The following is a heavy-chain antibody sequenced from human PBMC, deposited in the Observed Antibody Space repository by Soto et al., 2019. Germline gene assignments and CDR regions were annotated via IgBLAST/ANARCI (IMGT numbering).Heavy chain of an antibody. Sequence: GGSLRLSCAASGFTFSGYAMSWVRQSPGKGLEWVSAISGSGGSTYYADSVKGRFTISRDNSKNTLYLQMNSLRAEDTAVYYCAKPPPKMVYYFDYWGQGTLVTVSS. CDR3: AKPPPKMVYYFDY. V-gene: IGHV3-23*01. D-gene: IGHD2-8*01. CDR2: ISGSGGST. CDR1: GFTFSGYA. J-gene: IGHJ4*02.